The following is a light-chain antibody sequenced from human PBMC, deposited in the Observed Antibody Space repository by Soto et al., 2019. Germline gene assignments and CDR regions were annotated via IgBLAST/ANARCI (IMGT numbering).Light chain of an antibody. CDR1: SSNIGSNP. CDR3: ETWDSSRNGYV. CDR2: DND. J-gene: IGLJ1*01. V-gene: IGLV1-44*01. Sequence: QSVLTQPPSASGTPGQRVTISASGSSSNIGSNPVGWYQQRPGTAPKLLIYDNDKRPSGVPARFSGSKSATSASLAISGLQSEDEGDYYCETWDSSRNGYVFGPGTKLTVL.